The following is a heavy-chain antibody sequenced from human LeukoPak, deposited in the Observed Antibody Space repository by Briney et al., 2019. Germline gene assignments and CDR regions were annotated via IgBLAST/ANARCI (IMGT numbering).Heavy chain of an antibody. Sequence: QPGGSLRLSCAASGFTFSSFWMHWVRQAPGKGLVWVSRINSDGSSTNYADSVKGRFTISRDNAKNTLYLQMNSLRAEDTAVCYCARLSMAEKRNYWGQGTLVTVSS. CDR1: GFTFSSFW. CDR3: ARLSMAEKRNY. J-gene: IGHJ4*02. D-gene: IGHD5-24*01. V-gene: IGHV3-74*01. CDR2: INSDGSST.